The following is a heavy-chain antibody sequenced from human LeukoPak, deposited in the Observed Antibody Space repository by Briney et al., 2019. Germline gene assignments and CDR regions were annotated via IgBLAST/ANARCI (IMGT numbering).Heavy chain of an antibody. V-gene: IGHV4-34*01. D-gene: IGHD5-12*01. J-gene: IGHJ4*02. CDR3: AREAWLRLFDY. CDR1: GASFSGNY. Sequence: PSETLSLTCAVYGASFSGNYWSWIRQSPGKGLEWIGAINHSGSTNYNPSLKSRVTISVDTSKNQFSLKLSSVTAADTAVYYCAREAWLRLFDYWGQGTLVTVSS. CDR2: INHSGST.